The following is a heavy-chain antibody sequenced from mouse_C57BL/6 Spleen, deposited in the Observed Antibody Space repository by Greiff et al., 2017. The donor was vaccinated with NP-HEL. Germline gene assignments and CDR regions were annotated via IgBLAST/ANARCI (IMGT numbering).Heavy chain of an antibody. CDR3: AKNGVYGNDGYAMDY. CDR1: GFSLTSYG. Sequence: QVQLKESGPGLVQPSQSLSITCTVSGFSLTSYGVHWVRQSPGKGLEWLGVIWRGGSTDYNAAFMSGLSITNANSKSQVVYKMNNLLADDTAIYYCAKNGVYGNDGYAMDYWGQGTSVTVSS. J-gene: IGHJ4*01. CDR2: IWRGGST. V-gene: IGHV2-5*01. D-gene: IGHD2-2*01.